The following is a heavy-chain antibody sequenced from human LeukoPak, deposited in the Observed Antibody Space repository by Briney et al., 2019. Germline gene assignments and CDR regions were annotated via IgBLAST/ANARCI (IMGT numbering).Heavy chain of an antibody. V-gene: IGHV4-61*02. CDR1: VGSINSGSHY. D-gene: IGHD5-12*01. CDR2: IYNSGSA. Sequence: PSETLSLTCAVSVGSINSGSHYWSWIRQPAGKGLDWIGRIYNSGSANYNPSLKSRVTISVDTSKNQFSLKLNSVTAADTAVYYCARAYSPLDYFDYWDQGTLVTVSS. J-gene: IGHJ4*02. CDR3: ARAYSPLDYFDY.